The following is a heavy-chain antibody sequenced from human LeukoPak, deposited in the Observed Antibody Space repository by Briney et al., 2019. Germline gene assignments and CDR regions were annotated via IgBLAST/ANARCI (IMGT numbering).Heavy chain of an antibody. Sequence: SETLSLTCAVYGGSFSGYYWSWIRQPPGKVLEWIGEINHSGSTNYNPSLKSRVTISVDTSKNQFSLKLSSVTAADTAVYYCARGGYDYVWGSYRSGWFDPWGQGTLVTVSS. J-gene: IGHJ5*02. V-gene: IGHV4-34*01. CDR1: GGSFSGYY. CDR3: ARGGYDYVWGSYRSGWFDP. D-gene: IGHD3-16*02. CDR2: INHSGST.